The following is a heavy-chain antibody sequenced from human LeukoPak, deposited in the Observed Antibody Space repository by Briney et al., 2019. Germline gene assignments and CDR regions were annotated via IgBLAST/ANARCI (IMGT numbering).Heavy chain of an antibody. Sequence: SETLSLTCTDSGGSISSYYWSWIRQPPGKGLWWSGYIYYSGSTNYNPSLKSRVTISVDTSKNQFSLKLSSVTAADTAVYYCAREGGYCSSTSCYGQFDYWGQGTLVTVSS. J-gene: IGHJ4*02. CDR1: GGSISSYY. CDR2: IYYSGST. V-gene: IGHV4-59*01. CDR3: AREGGYCSSTSCYGQFDY. D-gene: IGHD2-2*01.